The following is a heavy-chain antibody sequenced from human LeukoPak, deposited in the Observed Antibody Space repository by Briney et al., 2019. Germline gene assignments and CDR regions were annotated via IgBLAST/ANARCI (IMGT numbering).Heavy chain of an antibody. CDR2: GYGATR. D-gene: IGHD2-2*03. V-gene: IGHV3-49*04. J-gene: IGHJ3*01. CDR1: GFIFADYS. Sequence: GGSLRLSCTASGFIFADYSMSWVRQAPGKGLEWVGFGYGATREYAAAVKGRFIISRDDSKRIAYLQMNSLKTEDTAVYYCISWISRDGLKAWGQGTMVTVSP. CDR3: ISWISRDGLKA.